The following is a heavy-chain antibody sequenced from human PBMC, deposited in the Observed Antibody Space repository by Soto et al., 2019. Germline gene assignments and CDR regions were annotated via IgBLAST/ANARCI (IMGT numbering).Heavy chain of an antibody. V-gene: IGHV4-34*01. CDR1: GGSFRGFY. CDR2: INHVGIT. CDR3: XXAHDF. J-gene: IGHJ3*01. D-gene: IGHD2-21*02. Sequence: QVQLQQWGAGLLKPSETLSLTCAVSGGSFRGFYWTWIRQSPGKGLEGLGDINHVGITNYNPSLXXXXXXPVDTXXXXXXXXXXSVTAXXXXXXXXXXAHDFWG.